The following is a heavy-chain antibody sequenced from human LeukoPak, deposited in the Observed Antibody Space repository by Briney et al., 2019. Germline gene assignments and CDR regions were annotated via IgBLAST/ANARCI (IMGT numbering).Heavy chain of an antibody. D-gene: IGHD2-2*01. CDR3: ARDPVVPAAMMVVGAFDI. Sequence: GGSLRLSCAASGFTFSSYAMHWVRQAPGKGREGVAVISYDGSNKYYADSVKGRFTISRDNSKNTLYLQMNSLRAEDTAVYYCARDPVVPAAMMVVGAFDIWGQGTMVTVSS. CDR2: ISYDGSNK. V-gene: IGHV3-30*04. J-gene: IGHJ3*02. CDR1: GFTFSSYA.